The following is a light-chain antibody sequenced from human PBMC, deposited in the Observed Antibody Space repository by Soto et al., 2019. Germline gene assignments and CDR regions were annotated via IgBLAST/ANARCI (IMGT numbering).Light chain of an antibody. V-gene: IGKV1-5*03. Sequence: DIKRTQSPSTLSGSVVDRVTITCRASQTISSWLAWYQQKPGKAPKLLIYKASTLKSGVPSRFSGSASGTEFTLTIGSLQPDDCATYYGQHYNSYPEAFGQGTKVDI. J-gene: IGKJ1*01. CDR1: QTISSW. CDR3: QHYNSYPEA. CDR2: KAS.